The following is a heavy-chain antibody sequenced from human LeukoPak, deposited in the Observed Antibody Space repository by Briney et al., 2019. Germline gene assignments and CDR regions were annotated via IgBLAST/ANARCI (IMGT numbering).Heavy chain of an antibody. CDR1: GFTFTSSA. CDR3: AADPDSSGWYGGGDY. CDR2: IVVGSGNT. J-gene: IGHJ4*02. D-gene: IGHD6-19*01. Sequence: SVTVSCKASGFTFTSSAMQWVRQARGQRLEWIGWIVVGSGNTNYAQKFQERVTITRDMSTSTAYMELSSLRSEDTAVYYCAADPDSSGWYGGGDYWGQGTLVTVSS. V-gene: IGHV1-58*02.